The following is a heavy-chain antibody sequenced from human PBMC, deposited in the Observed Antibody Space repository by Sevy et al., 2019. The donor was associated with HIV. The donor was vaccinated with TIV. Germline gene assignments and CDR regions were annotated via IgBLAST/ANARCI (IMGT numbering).Heavy chain of an antibody. CDR2: ISSSSSDI. CDR3: AREYYDILTGYSPSYDY. V-gene: IGHV3-21*01. J-gene: IGHJ4*02. CDR1: GFTFSSYS. D-gene: IGHD3-9*01. Sequence: GGSLRLSCAASGFTFSSYSMNWVRQAPGKGLEWVSSISSSSSDIYYADSVKGRFTISRDNAKNSLYLQMNSLRAEDTAVYYCAREYYDILTGYSPSYDYWGQGTLVTVSS.